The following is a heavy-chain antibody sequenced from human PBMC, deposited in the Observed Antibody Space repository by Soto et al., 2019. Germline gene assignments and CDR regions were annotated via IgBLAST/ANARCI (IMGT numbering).Heavy chain of an antibody. CDR3: ARAEGGPNFDY. CDR1: GGSVSSGSYY. D-gene: IGHD2-15*01. CDR2: IYYSGST. V-gene: IGHV4-61*01. Sequence: QVQLQESGPGLVKPSETLSLTCTVSGGSVSSGSYYWSWIRQPPGKGLEWIGYIYYSGSTNYNPSLKSRVTISVDTSKNQFSLKLSSVTAADTAVYYCARAEGGPNFDYWGQGTLVTVSS. J-gene: IGHJ4*02.